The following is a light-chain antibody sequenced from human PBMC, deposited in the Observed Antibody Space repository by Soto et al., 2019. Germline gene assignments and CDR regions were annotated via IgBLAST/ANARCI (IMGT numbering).Light chain of an antibody. CDR3: CSYAGSSVSLWV. CDR2: EGS. CDR1: SSDVGSYNL. J-gene: IGLJ3*02. Sequence: QSALTQPASVSGSPGQSITISCTGTSSDVGSYNLVSRYQQYPDKAPKLMIYEGSKRPSGVSNRFSGSKSGNTASLTISGLQAEDEAHYHCCSYAGSSVSLWVFGGGTKLTVL. V-gene: IGLV2-23*01.